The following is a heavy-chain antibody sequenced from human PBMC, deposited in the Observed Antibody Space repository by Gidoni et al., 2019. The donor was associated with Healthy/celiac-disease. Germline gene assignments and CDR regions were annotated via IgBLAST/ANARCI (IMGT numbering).Heavy chain of an antibody. CDR1: GYTFTSYY. CDR2: INPSGGST. V-gene: IGHV1-46*01. D-gene: IGHD6-13*01. Sequence: VQLVQSGAEVKKPGAAVKVSCKASGYTFTSYYMHWVRQAPGQGLEWMGIINPSGGSTSYTQRFQGRVTMTRDTSTSTVYMELSSLRSEDTAVYYCARVGMALGPYDYWGQGTLVTVSS. CDR3: ARVGMALGPYDY. J-gene: IGHJ4*02.